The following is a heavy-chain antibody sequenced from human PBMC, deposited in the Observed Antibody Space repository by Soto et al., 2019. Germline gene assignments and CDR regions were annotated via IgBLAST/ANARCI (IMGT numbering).Heavy chain of an antibody. J-gene: IGHJ4*02. D-gene: IGHD3-10*01. CDR2: IYYSGST. CDR1: GGSISSYY. V-gene: IGHV4-59*08. Sequence: QVQLQESGPGLVKPSETLSLTCTVSGGSISSYYWSWIRQPPGKGLEWIGYIYYSGSTNYNPSLKSRVPIPVDTSKNQFSLKLSSVPAADTAVYYCARQSVGPYGSGSYFDYWGQGTLVTVSS. CDR3: ARQSVGPYGSGSYFDY.